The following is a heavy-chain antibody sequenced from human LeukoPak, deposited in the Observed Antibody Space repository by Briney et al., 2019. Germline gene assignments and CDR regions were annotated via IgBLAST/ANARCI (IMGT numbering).Heavy chain of an antibody. J-gene: IGHJ4*02. CDR3: TRSESGTYKGGFDF. CDR1: GFTFSNAW. D-gene: IGHD1-26*01. V-gene: IGHV3-15*01. Sequence: GGSLRLSCAASGFTFSNAWMSWVRQAPGKGLEWVGRIKSKTDGGTTDYAAPVKGRFTISRDDSKSIAYLQMNSLKTEDTAVYYCTRSESGTYKGGFDFWGQGTLVTVSS. CDR2: IKSKTDGGTT.